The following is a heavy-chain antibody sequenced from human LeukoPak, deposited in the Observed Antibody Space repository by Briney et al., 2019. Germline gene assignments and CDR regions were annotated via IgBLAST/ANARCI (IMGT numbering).Heavy chain of an antibody. J-gene: IGHJ4*02. D-gene: IGHD6-19*01. V-gene: IGHV4-4*07. CDR1: GGSISSYY. CDR3: ARGIAVAGTSSFDY. CDR2: IYTSGST. Sequence: SETLSLTCTVSGGSISSYYWSWIRQPAGKGLEWIGRIYTSGSTNYNPYLKSRVTMSVDTSKNQFSLKLSSVTDADTAVYYCARGIAVAGTSSFDYWGQGTLVTVSS.